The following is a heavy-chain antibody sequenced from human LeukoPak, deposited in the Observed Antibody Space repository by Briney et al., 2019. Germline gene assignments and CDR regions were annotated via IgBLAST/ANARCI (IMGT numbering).Heavy chain of an antibody. CDR2: ISASGTIT. CDR1: GFTFSSYE. CDR3: AKSGYNRFDY. V-gene: IGHV3-23*01. D-gene: IGHD5-24*01. J-gene: IGHJ4*02. Sequence: GGSLRLSCAASGFTFSSYEMNWVRQAPGKGLEWISYISASGTITHYADSVKGRFTISRDNSKNTLYLRMNSLRAEDTAVYYCAKSGYNRFDYWGQGTLVTVSS.